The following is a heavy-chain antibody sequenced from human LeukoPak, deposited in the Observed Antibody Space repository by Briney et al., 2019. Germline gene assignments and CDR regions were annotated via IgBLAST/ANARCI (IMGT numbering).Heavy chain of an antibody. CDR3: ARVGVVVVAASDYFDY. CDR2: IKQDGSEK. D-gene: IGHD2-15*01. Sequence: GGSLRLSCAASGFTFSSYWMSWVRQAPGKGLEWVANIKQDGSEKYYVDSVKGRFTIPRDNAKNSLYLQMNSLRAEDTAVYYCARVGVVVVAASDYFDYWGQGTLVTVSS. V-gene: IGHV3-7*01. J-gene: IGHJ4*02. CDR1: GFTFSSYW.